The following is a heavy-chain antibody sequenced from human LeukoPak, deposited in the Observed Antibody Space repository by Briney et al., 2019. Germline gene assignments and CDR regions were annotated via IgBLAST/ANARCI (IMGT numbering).Heavy chain of an antibody. V-gene: IGHV3-23*01. CDR2: ISGSGGST. J-gene: IGHJ4*02. Sequence: GGSLRLSCAASGFTFSSYAMSWVRQAPGKGLEWVSAISGSGGSTYYADSVKGRFTISRDNSKNTLYLQMNSLRAEDTAVYYCAKDLYYYDSSGPGPIDYWGQGTLVTVSS. D-gene: IGHD3-22*01. CDR1: GFTFSSYA. CDR3: AKDLYYYDSSGPGPIDY.